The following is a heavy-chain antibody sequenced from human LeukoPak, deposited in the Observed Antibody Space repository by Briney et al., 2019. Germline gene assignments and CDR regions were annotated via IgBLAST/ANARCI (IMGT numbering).Heavy chain of an antibody. CDR1: GFTFDDYA. D-gene: IGHD3-22*01. CDR3: AKDITPTDSYDSSAFDY. J-gene: IGHJ4*02. CDR2: ISWNSGSI. Sequence: AGGSLRLSCAASGFTFDDYAMHWVRQAPGKGLEWVSGISWNSGSIGYADSVKGRFTISRDNAKNSLYLQMNSLRAEDAALYYCAKDITPTDSYDSSAFDYWGQGILVTASS. V-gene: IGHV3-9*01.